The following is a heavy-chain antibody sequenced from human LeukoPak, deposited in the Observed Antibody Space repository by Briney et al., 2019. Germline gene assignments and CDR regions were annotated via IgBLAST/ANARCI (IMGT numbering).Heavy chain of an antibody. CDR1: GYTFNAYY. CDR3: ARDRDSYGDYYFFYMDV. Sequence: ASVKVSCKASGYTFNAYYIHWERQAPGQGLEWMGWINPHSGGTNSTQKFQDRVTMTRDTSISTVYMELSRLRSDDTAVYYCARDRDSYGDYYFFYMDVWGKGTTVAVSS. D-gene: IGHD5-18*01. CDR2: INPHSGGT. J-gene: IGHJ6*03. V-gene: IGHV1-2*02.